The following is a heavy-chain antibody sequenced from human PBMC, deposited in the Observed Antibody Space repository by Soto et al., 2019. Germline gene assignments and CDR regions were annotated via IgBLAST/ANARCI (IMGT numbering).Heavy chain of an antibody. D-gene: IGHD3-10*01. CDR3: ARIRGYYGSGSYYTRYYYYYGMDV. CDR2: INHSGST. J-gene: IGHJ6*02. V-gene: IGHV4-34*01. Sequence: PSDTLSLTCAVYGGSFSGYYWSWIRQPPGKGLEWIGEINHSGSTNYNPSLKSRVTISVDTSKNQFSLKLSSVTAADTAVYYCARIRGYYGSGSYYTRYYYYYGMDVWGQGTTVTVSS. CDR1: GGSFSGYY.